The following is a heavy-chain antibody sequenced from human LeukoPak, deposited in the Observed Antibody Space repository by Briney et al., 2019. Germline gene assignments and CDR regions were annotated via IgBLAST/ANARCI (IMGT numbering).Heavy chain of an antibody. V-gene: IGHV4-59*12. CDR2: IYYSGST. Sequence: SETLSLTCTVSGGSISSYYWSWIRQPPGKGLEWIGYIYYSGSTNYNPSLKSRVTISVDTSKNQFSLKLSSVTAADTAVYYCARVKRIPTNYFDYWGQGTLVTVSS. J-gene: IGHJ4*02. D-gene: IGHD3-3*01. CDR3: ARVKRIPTNYFDY. CDR1: GGSISSYY.